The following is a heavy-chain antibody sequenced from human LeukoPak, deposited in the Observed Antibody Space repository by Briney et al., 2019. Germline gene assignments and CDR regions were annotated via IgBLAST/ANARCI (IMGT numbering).Heavy chain of an antibody. D-gene: IGHD6-19*01. CDR2: TRNKANSYTT. Sequence: GGSLRLSCAASGLTFSDHYMDWVRQAPGKGLEWVGRTRNKANSYTTEYAASVKGRFTISRDDSKNSLYLQMNSLKTEDTAVYYCATAVAGTKAYFDYWGQGTLVTVSS. V-gene: IGHV3-72*01. CDR3: ATAVAGTKAYFDY. J-gene: IGHJ4*02. CDR1: GLTFSDHY.